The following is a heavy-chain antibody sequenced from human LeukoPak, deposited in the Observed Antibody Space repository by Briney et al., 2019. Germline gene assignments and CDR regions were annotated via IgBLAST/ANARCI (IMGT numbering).Heavy chain of an antibody. Sequence: SETLSLTCTVSGYSIISGYYWGWIRQPPGKGLEWIGSIYHSGSTYYNPSLKSRVTISVDTSKNQFSLKLSSVTAADTAVYFCARGPYSYDSSGAFDIWGQGTMVTVSS. CDR1: GYSIISGYY. CDR3: ARGPYSYDSSGAFDI. D-gene: IGHD3-22*01. J-gene: IGHJ3*02. V-gene: IGHV4-38-2*02. CDR2: IYHSGST.